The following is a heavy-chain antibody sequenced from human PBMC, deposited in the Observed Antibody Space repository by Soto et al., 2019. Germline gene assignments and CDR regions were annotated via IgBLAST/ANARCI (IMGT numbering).Heavy chain of an antibody. CDR2: IQYDGSKK. CDR1: GFTFRNYG. J-gene: IGHJ5*01. Sequence: GGSLRLSCEASGFTFRNYGMHWVRQTPVKGLEWVAGIQYDGSKKYYAESVKGRFTISRDNSKNTLYLEIDSLRAEDTAVYYCAKDLEVVGANRWGYDSWGQGTLVTVSS. D-gene: IGHD1-26*01. CDR3: AKDLEVVGANRWGYDS. V-gene: IGHV3-30*02.